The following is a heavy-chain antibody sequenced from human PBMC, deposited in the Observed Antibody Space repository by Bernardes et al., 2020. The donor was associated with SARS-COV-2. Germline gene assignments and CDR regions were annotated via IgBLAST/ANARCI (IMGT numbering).Heavy chain of an antibody. Sequence: GEPLKISCKGSVYTFNTYWIAWVRQIPGRGLDWMGIIYPGYSVTRYSPSFQGQVTFSADESISTAYLQWSSLKASDTAMYYCARTVHDCSGGSCYGYNDYYGMDVWGQGTTVTVS. CDR2: IYPGYSVT. V-gene: IGHV5-51*01. J-gene: IGHJ6*02. CDR1: VYTFNTYW. CDR3: ARTVHDCSGGSCYGYNDYYGMDV. D-gene: IGHD2-15*01.